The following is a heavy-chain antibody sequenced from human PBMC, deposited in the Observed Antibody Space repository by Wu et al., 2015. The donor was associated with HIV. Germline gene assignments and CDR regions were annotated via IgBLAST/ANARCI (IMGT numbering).Heavy chain of an antibody. CDR3: GRGILLQMSTASLFYYPIDI. Sequence: QVQLVQSGAEVTEPGASVMVSCKASQYTFINYDVHWVRQAAGQGLEWMGWINPKSGHTGYSQNFQGRVTLTRDTSISTAYMELTSLRPDDTATYFCGRGILLQMSTASLFYYPIDIWGQGTTVTVSS. CDR1: QYTFINYD. D-gene: IGHD3-22*01. CDR2: INPKSGHT. V-gene: IGHV1-8*01. J-gene: IGHJ6*02.